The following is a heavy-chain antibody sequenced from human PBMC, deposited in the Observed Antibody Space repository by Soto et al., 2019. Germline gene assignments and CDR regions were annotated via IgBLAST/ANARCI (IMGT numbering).Heavy chain of an antibody. Sequence: QVQLVESGGGVVQPGRSLRLSCAASGFTFSSYGMHWVRQAPGKGLELVAVIWYDGSNKYYADSVKGRFTISRDNSKNTLYLQMNSLRAEDTAVYYCARGPAVVGAFDIWGQGTMVTVSS. J-gene: IGHJ3*02. CDR3: ARGPAVVGAFDI. CDR2: IWYDGSNK. D-gene: IGHD6-19*01. V-gene: IGHV3-33*01. CDR1: GFTFSSYG.